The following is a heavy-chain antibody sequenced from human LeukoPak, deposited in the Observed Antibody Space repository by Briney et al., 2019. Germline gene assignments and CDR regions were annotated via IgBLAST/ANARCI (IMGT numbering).Heavy chain of an antibody. D-gene: IGHD2-2*01. CDR3: ARSGDIVVVPAAWSRAPVDY. J-gene: IGHJ4*02. CDR1: GYTFTSYG. Sequence: ASVKVSCKASGYTFTSYGISWVRQAPGQGLEWMGWISAYNGNTNYAQKLQGRVTMTTDTSTSTAYMELRSLRSDDTAVHYCARSGDIVVVPAAWSRAPVDYWGQGTLVTVSS. V-gene: IGHV1-18*01. CDR2: ISAYNGNT.